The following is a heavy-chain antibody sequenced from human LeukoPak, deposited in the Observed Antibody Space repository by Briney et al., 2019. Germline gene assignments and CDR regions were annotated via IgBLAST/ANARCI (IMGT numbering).Heavy chain of an antibody. CDR3: ARGGRRVFGVVIPLSFDY. CDR2: IGPTGGTT. CDR1: GYTFSDYY. J-gene: IGHJ4*02. V-gene: IGHV1-46*01. Sequence: ASVKVSCKASGYTFSDYYMHWVRQAPGQGREWMGIIGPTGGTTNYAQKFQGRLTMTRDMSTSTVYMELSSLRSDDTAVYYCARGGRRVFGVVIPLSFDYWGQGILVTVSS. D-gene: IGHD3-3*01.